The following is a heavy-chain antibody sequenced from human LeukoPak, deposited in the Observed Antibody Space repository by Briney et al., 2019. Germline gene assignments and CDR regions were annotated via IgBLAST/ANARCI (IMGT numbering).Heavy chain of an antibody. Sequence: GRSLRLSCAASGFTFSSYGMHWVRQAPGKGLEWVAVIWYDGSNKYYADSAKGRFTISRDNSKNTLYLQMNSLRAEDTAVYYCARDFKIAAAGSINDYYYYGMDVWGQGTTVTVSS. J-gene: IGHJ6*02. CDR3: ARDFKIAAAGSINDYYYYGMDV. CDR1: GFTFSSYG. D-gene: IGHD6-13*01. CDR2: IWYDGSNK. V-gene: IGHV3-33*01.